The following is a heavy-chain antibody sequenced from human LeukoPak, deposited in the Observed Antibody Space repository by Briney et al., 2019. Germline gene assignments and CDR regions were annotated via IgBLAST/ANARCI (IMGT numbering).Heavy chain of an antibody. D-gene: IGHD6-6*01. Sequence: GGPLRLSCAASGFTFSSYAMRGVRQAPGKGLEWVSAISGSGGSTYYADSVKGRFTISRDNFKNTLYLQMNSLRAEDTAVYYCAKWPDTSSCWFDPWGQGTLSPSPQ. CDR2: ISGSGGST. CDR1: GFTFSSYA. CDR3: AKWPDTSSCWFDP. J-gene: IGHJ5*02. V-gene: IGHV3-23*01.